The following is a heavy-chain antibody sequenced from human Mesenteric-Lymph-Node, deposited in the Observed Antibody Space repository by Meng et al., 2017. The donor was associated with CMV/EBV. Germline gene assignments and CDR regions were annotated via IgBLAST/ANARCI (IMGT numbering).Heavy chain of an antibody. Sequence: LSCTVSGVSSSSYYWSWIRQPPGEGLEWIGSVHYSGSTNYNPSLKSRITISVDTSKNQFSLRLSSVTAAGTAVYSCARHSSRLASFDSWGQGTLVTVSS. CDR3: ARHSSRLASFDS. V-gene: IGHV4-59*08. D-gene: IGHD6-19*01. CDR2: VHYSGST. CDR1: GVSSSSYY. J-gene: IGHJ4*02.